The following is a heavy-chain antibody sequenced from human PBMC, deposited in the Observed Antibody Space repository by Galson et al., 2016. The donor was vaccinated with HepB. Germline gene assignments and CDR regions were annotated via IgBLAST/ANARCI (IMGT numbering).Heavy chain of an antibody. CDR2: LYPGDSDT. CDR1: GYSFSTYW. J-gene: IGHJ4*02. D-gene: IGHD5-12*01. Sequence: QSGAEVKKPGESLKISCKASGYSFSTYWIGWVRQMPGKGLEWMGILYPGDSDTRYSPSFQGQVTLSADKSSSTASLQWNSLRASDTAMYYCARHRAPIQDAYSGYDLLLPPGYWGQGTLVTVSS. V-gene: IGHV5-51*01. CDR3: ARHRAPIQDAYSGYDLLLPPGY.